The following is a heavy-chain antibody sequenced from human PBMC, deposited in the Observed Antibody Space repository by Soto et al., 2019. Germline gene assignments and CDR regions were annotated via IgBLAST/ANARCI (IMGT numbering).Heavy chain of an antibody. CDR1: GGTFSSYA. V-gene: IGHV1-46*01. D-gene: IGHD4-17*01. Sequence: EASVKVSCKASGGTFSSYAISWVRQAPGQGLEWMGIINPSGGSTSYAQKFQGRVTMTRDTSTSTVYMELSSLRSEDTAVYYCARVKSYGGHFDYWGQGTLVIVSS. J-gene: IGHJ4*02. CDR3: ARVKSYGGHFDY. CDR2: INPSGGST.